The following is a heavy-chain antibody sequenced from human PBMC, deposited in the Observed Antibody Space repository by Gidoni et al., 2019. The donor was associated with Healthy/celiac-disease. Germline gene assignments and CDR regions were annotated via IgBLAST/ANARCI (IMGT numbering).Heavy chain of an antibody. J-gene: IGHJ4*02. CDR3: ATEFGDYDSSGYPL. CDR1: GLTFSSYG. CDR2: ISYDGSNK. V-gene: IGHV3-30*03. D-gene: IGHD3-22*01. Sequence: QVQLVESGGGVVQPGRSLRLSCAASGLTFSSYGMHWVRQAPGKGLEWVAVISYDGSNKYYADSVKGRFTISRDNSKNTLYLQMNSLRAEDTAVYYCATEFGDYDSSGYPLWGQGTLVTVSS.